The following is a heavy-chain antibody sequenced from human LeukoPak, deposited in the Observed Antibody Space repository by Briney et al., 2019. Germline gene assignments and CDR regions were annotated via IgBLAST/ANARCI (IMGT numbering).Heavy chain of an antibody. CDR1: GGSFSGYY. CDR2: IYYSGST. D-gene: IGHD3-10*01. Sequence: SETLSLTCAVYGGSFSGYYWSWIRQPPGKGLEWIGYIYYSGSTYYNPSLKSRVTISVDTSKNQFSLKLSSVTAADTAVYYCARASPYGSGSYDAFDIWGQGTMVTVSS. V-gene: IGHV4-34*09. CDR3: ARASPYGSGSYDAFDI. J-gene: IGHJ3*02.